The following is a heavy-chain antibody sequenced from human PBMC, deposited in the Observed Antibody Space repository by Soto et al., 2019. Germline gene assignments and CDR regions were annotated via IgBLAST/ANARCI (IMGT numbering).Heavy chain of an antibody. CDR3: ARAHGTYYGGMDV. D-gene: IGHD1-1*01. Sequence: QVQLQESGPGLVKPSGTLSLTCAVSGGSISIPNWWSWVRQPPAKGLEWIGEMYHSGSTKYNPALESRVTISVDKSKNQFSLKLSSVTAADTAVYYCARAHGTYYGGMDVWGQGTTVTVSS. J-gene: IGHJ6*02. CDR2: MYHSGST. V-gene: IGHV4-4*02. CDR1: GGSISIPNW.